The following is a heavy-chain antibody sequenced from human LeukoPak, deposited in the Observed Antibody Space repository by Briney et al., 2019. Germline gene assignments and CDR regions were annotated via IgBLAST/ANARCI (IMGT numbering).Heavy chain of an antibody. CDR2: IYYSGST. CDR3: ARGRKQWIY. CDR1: GGSISTYY. D-gene: IGHD2-2*03. J-gene: IGHJ4*02. V-gene: IGHV4-59*01. Sequence: SETLSLTCAVSGGSISTYYWSWIRQPPGKELEWIGYIYYSGSTNYNPSLKSRVTISVDTSKNQFSLKLSSVTAADTAVYYCARGRKQWIYWGQGTLVTVSS.